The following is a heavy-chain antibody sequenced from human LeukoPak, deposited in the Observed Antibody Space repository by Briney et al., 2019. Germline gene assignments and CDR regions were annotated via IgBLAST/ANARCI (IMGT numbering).Heavy chain of an antibody. CDR3: AKQGPTVVTHFDS. CDR2: MYHSGST. CDR1: GYSLSSGYY. J-gene: IGHJ4*01. D-gene: IGHD4-23*01. V-gene: IGHV4-38-2*01. Sequence: SETLSLTCAVSGYSLSSGYYWGGIRQPPGKGLDWSASMYHSGSTYYNPSLKSRVTISVDTSKNQFSLRLSSVTAADTAVYYCAKQGPTVVTHFDSWGQGTLVTVSS.